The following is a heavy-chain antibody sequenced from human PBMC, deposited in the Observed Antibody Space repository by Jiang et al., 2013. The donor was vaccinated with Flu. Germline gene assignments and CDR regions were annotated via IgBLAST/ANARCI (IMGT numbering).Heavy chain of an antibody. D-gene: IGHD1-7*01. Sequence: GGTFSSYAISWVRQAPGQGLEWMGGIIPIFGTANYAQKFQGRVTITADESTSTAYMELSSLRSEDTAVYYCARSRPYGEYNWNYGWFDPWGQGTLVTVSS. V-gene: IGHV1-69*01. CDR2: IIPIFGTA. CDR3: ARSRPYGEYNWNYGWFDP. J-gene: IGHJ5*02. CDR1: GGTFSSYA.